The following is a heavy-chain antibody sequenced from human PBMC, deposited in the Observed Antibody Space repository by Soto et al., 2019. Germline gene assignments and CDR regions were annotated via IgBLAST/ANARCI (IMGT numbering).Heavy chain of an antibody. CDR3: ARLGYCSSTSCYYYYYYGMDV. CDR1: GYTFTSYG. J-gene: IGHJ6*02. D-gene: IGHD2-2*01. Sequence: QVQLVQSGAEVKKPGASVKVSCKASGYTFTSYGISWVRQAPGQGLEWMGWISAYNGNTNYAQKLQGRVTMTTDTSTSTAYMELRSLRSDDTAVYYCARLGYCSSTSCYYYYYYGMDVWGQGTTVPVSS. V-gene: IGHV1-18*01. CDR2: ISAYNGNT.